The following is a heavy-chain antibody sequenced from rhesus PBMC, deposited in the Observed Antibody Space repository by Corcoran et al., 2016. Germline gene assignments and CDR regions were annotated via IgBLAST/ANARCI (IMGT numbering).Heavy chain of an antibody. CDR2: NYENSGRT. J-gene: IGHJ6*01. D-gene: IGHD3-22*01. CDR1: VAPVRNTH. CDR3: ARGTGRYGLDS. V-gene: IGHV4S2*01. Sequence: QLQLQESGPGPVKPSEPLPLTCAVSVAPVRNTHWNWTLQAPGKGLEWIGSNYENSGRTDYNPSHKSRITISRDTSKTQCYLKRGSVTAADTAVYYGARGTGRYGLDSWGQGVVVTVSS.